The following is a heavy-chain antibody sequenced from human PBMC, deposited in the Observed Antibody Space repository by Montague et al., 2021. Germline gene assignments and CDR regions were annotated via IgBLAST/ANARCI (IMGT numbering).Heavy chain of an antibody. CDR3: ATRGTIVRGVISPQYFDY. CDR1: TSTFRTYV. CDR2: IGGSGDDT. D-gene: IGHD3-10*01. Sequence: SRRFSCAVSTSTFRTYVMSWVRQAPGTGLEWLSSIGGSGDDTHYADSVKGRFTISRVISRKTLYLQMNSLTAEDTAVYFCATRGTIVRGVISPQYFDYWGQGTQVTVSS. J-gene: IGHJ4*02. V-gene: IGHV3-23*01.